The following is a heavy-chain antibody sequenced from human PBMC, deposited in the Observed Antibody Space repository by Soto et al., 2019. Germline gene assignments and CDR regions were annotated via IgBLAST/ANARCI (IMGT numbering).Heavy chain of an antibody. J-gene: IGHJ6*02. V-gene: IGHV3-23*01. CDR3: ANDGDYVYYYYGMDV. CDR2: ISGSGGST. D-gene: IGHD4-17*01. CDR1: GFTFSSYA. Sequence: GGSLRLSCAASGFTFSSYAMSWVRQAPGKGLEWVSAISGSGGSTYYADSVKGRFTISRDNSKNTLYLQMNSLRAEDTAVYYCANDGDYVYYYYGMDVWGQGTTVTVSS.